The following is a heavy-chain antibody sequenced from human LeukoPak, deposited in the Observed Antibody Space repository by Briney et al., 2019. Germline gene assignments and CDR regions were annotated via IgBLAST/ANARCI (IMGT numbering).Heavy chain of an antibody. Sequence: SETLSLTCTVSGGSISSNNFYWGWIRQPPGKGLEWIGSIYYSGSTYYNPSLKSRVTISVDTSKNQFSLKLSSVTAADTAVYYCARDRGSGWYSGYYYGMDVWGQGTTVTVSS. J-gene: IGHJ6*02. V-gene: IGHV4-39*07. CDR1: GGSISSNNFY. D-gene: IGHD6-19*01. CDR3: ARDRGSGWYSGYYYGMDV. CDR2: IYYSGST.